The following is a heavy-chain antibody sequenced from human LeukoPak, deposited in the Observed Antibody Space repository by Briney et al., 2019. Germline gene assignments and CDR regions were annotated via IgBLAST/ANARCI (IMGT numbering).Heavy chain of an antibody. CDR1: GDSVSTNSAT. CDR2: TYYRSKWSN. CDR3: ARSGKNTFDY. V-gene: IGHV6-1*01. J-gene: IGHJ4*02. D-gene: IGHD1-26*01. Sequence: SQTLSLTCAISGDSVSTNSATWTWLRQSPSRGLEWLGRTYYRSKWSNDYAVSMKSRITINPDTSKNQFSLQLNSVTPEDTAVYYCARSGKNTFDYWGQGTLVTVSS.